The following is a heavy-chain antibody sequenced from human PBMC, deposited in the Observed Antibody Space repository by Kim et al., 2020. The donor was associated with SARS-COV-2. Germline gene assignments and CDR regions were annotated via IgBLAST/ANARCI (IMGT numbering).Heavy chain of an antibody. V-gene: IGHV4-34*01. CDR1: GGSFSGYY. Sequence: SETLSLTCAVYGGSFSGYYWSWIRQPPGKGLEWIGEINHSGSTNYNPSLKSRVTISVDTSKNQFSLKLSSVTAADTAVYYCAREKATTRDGDTNFDYWGQGTLVTVSS. CDR2: INHSGST. CDR3: AREKATTRDGDTNFDY. J-gene: IGHJ4*02. D-gene: IGHD2-21*01.